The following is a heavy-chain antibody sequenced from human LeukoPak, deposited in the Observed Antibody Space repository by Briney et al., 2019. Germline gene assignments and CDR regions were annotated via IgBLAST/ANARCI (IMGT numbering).Heavy chain of an antibody. D-gene: IGHD2-15*01. CDR2: ISRSGSTK. CDR3: ARVLRYCSGGNCYSGGLGYMDV. Sequence: PGGSLRLSCAASGFTFSDYNMRWIRQAPGKGLEWVSSISRSGSTKYYADSVKGRFTISRDNAKNSLFLQMDSLRAEDTAVYYCARVLRYCSGGNCYSGGLGYMDVWGKGTTVTISS. J-gene: IGHJ6*03. V-gene: IGHV3-11*01. CDR1: GFTFSDYN.